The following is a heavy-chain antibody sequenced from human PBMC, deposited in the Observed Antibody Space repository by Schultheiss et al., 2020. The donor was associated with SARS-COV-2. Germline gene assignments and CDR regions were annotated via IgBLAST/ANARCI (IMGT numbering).Heavy chain of an antibody. CDR2: ISGSGAST. CDR3: AKGPDWTYTDH. V-gene: IGHV3-23*01. D-gene: IGHD1-7*01. CDR1: GFTFSSYA. Sequence: GGSLRLSCAASGFTFSSYAMSWVRQAPGKGLEWVSAISGSGASTYHADSVKGRFTISRDHSKNTLHLQMNSLRAEDTAVYYCAKGPDWTYTDHWGQGTLVTVSS. J-gene: IGHJ4*02.